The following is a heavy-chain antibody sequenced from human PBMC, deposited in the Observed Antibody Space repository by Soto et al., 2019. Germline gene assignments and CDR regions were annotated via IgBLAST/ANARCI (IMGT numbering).Heavy chain of an antibody. V-gene: IGHV4-34*01. CDR2: INHSGST. CDR1: GGSFSGYY. CDR3: ARAAPRCCSGGRSSAGGDY. Sequence: QVQLQQWGAGLLKPSETLSLTCAVYGGSFSGYYWSWIRQPPGKGLEWIGEINHSGSTNYNPSLKRQATAAVGTSRPPFSPKLSSVSAAGTGVYYRARAAPRCCSGGRSSAGGDYWGQGTLVTVSS. J-gene: IGHJ4*02. D-gene: IGHD2-15*01.